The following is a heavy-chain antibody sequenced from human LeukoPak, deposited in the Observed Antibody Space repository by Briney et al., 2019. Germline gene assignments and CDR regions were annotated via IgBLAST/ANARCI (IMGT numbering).Heavy chain of an antibody. V-gene: IGHV4-4*09. Sequence: SETLSLTCTVSGGSISSYYWSWIRQPPGKGLEWIGYIYTSGSTNYNPFLKSRVTISVDTSKNQFSLKLSSVTAADTAVYYCARHLGGSRAFDIWGQGTMVTVSS. D-gene: IGHD1-26*01. J-gene: IGHJ3*02. CDR2: IYTSGST. CDR1: GGSISSYY. CDR3: ARHLGGSRAFDI.